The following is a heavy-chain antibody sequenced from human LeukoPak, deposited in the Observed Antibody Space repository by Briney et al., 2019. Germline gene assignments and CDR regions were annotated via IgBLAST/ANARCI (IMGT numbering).Heavy chain of an antibody. V-gene: IGHV1-18*01. J-gene: IGHJ4*02. D-gene: IGHD3-22*01. CDR3: ARDYYDSSGYRYDY. CDR1: GYTFTSNG. Sequence: ASVKVSCKASGYTFTSNGISWVRQVPGQGLEWMGWISAYNGNTNYAQKFQGRVTMTTDTSTSTAYMELRSLRSDDTAVYYCARDYYDSSGYRYDYWGQGTLVTVSS. CDR2: ISAYNGNT.